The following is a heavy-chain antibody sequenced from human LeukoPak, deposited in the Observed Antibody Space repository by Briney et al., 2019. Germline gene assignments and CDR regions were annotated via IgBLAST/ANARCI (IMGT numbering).Heavy chain of an antibody. J-gene: IGHJ6*02. CDR2: ISSSGSTI. Sequence: GGSLRLSCAASGFIFSDYYMSWTRQAPGKGLEGVSYISSSGSTIYYADSVKGRFTISRDNAKNSPYLEMNSLRAEDNAVYYYSRGYGSGNYEYYYYGMDVWGQGTTVTVSS. D-gene: IGHD3-10*01. CDR1: GFIFSDYY. CDR3: SRGYGSGNYEYYYYGMDV. V-gene: IGHV3-11*01.